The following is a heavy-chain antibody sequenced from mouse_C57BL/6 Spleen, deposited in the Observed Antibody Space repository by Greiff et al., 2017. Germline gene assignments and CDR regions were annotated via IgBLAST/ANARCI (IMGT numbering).Heavy chain of an antibody. D-gene: IGHD2-5*01. J-gene: IGHJ4*01. Sequence: EVNLVESGEGLVKPGGSLKLSCAASGFTFSSYAMSWVRQTPEKRLEWVAYISSGGDYIYYADTVKGRFTISRDNARNTLYLQMSSLKSEDTAMYYCTRAYSNPTMDYWGQGTSVTVSS. CDR3: TRAYSNPTMDY. CDR1: GFTFSSYA. CDR2: ISSGGDYI. V-gene: IGHV5-9-1*02.